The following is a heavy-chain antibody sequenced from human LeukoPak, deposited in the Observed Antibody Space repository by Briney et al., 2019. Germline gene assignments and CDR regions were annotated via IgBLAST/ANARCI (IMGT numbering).Heavy chain of an antibody. J-gene: IGHJ3*02. V-gene: IGHV1-46*01. CDR1: RNTFTSYY. CDR2: INRSGGTT. D-gene: IGHD1-26*01. CDR3: AFDGSYWDGFDI. Sequence: ASVNLSCKASRNTFTSYYMHWVRHAPGQGLDWMGIINRSGGTTNYAQKFQGRGTMTSDMSTSTVYMELSSLRSEDTAVYYCAFDGSYWDGFDIWGQGTMVTVSS.